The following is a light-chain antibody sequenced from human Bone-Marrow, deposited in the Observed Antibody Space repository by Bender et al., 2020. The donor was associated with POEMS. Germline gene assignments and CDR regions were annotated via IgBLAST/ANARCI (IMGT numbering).Light chain of an antibody. Sequence: QSALTQPASVSGSPGQSITISCTGTSSDIGSYDYVSWYQQHPGKAPKLLIYDVSNRPSGVSNRFSGSKSGTSASLAISGLQSEDEADYYCVAWDASLNGPVFGGGTKLTVL. V-gene: IGLV2-14*01. CDR1: SSDIGSYDY. CDR3: VAWDASLNGPV. J-gene: IGLJ2*01. CDR2: DVS.